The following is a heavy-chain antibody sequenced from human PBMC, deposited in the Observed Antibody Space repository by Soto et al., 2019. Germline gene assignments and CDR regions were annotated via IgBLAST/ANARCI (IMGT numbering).Heavy chain of an antibody. Sequence: VKVSCKASGGTFSSYTISWVRQAPGQGLEWMGRIIPILGIANYAQKFQGRVTITADKSTSTAYMELSSLRSEDTAVYYCARTAAAGKYYYGMDVWGQGTTVTVSS. V-gene: IGHV1-69*02. CDR1: GGTFSSYT. CDR2: IIPILGIA. J-gene: IGHJ6*02. CDR3: ARTAAAGKYYYGMDV. D-gene: IGHD6-13*01.